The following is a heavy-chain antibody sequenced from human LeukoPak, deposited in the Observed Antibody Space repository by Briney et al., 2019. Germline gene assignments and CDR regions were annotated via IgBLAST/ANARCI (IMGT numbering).Heavy chain of an antibody. D-gene: IGHD5-24*01. Sequence: PGRSLRLSCAASGFTFSSYAVHWVRQAPGKGLEWVAVISYDGSNKYYADSVKGRFTISRDNSKNTLYLQMNSLRAEDTAVYYCASMSRDGYNLRYWGQGTLVTVSS. CDR3: ASMSRDGYNLRY. CDR1: GFTFSSYA. J-gene: IGHJ4*02. CDR2: ISYDGSNK. V-gene: IGHV3-30*01.